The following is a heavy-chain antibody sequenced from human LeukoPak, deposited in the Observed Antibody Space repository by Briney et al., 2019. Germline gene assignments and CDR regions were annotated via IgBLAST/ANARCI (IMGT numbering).Heavy chain of an antibody. CDR3: ARGIRYYYDSSGYYPLNWFDP. J-gene: IGHJ5*02. V-gene: IGHV4-34*01. CDR1: GGSFSGYY. D-gene: IGHD3-22*01. Sequence: PSETLSLTCAVYGGSFSGYYWSWIRQPPGKGLEWIGEINHSGSTNYNPSLKSRVTISVDTSKNQFPLKLSSVTAADTAVYYCARGIRYYYDSSGYYPLNWFDPWGQGTLVTVSS. CDR2: INHSGST.